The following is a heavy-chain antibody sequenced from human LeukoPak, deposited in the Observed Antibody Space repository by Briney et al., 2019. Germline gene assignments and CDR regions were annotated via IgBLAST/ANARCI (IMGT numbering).Heavy chain of an antibody. Sequence: SETLSLTCAVYGGSFSGHYWNWIRQSPGKGLQWIGEINHRGVANYNPSLKSRVSISEDTSKNQFSLTVNSVTAADTALYFCARGAVSGRFGDYFYYMDVWGKGTTVTVSS. CDR1: GGSFSGHY. J-gene: IGHJ6*03. D-gene: IGHD3-3*01. V-gene: IGHV4-34*01. CDR3: ARGAVSGRFGDYFYYMDV. CDR2: INHRGVA.